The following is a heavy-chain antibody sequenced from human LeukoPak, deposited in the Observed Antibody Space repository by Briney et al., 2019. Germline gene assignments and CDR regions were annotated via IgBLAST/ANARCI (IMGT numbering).Heavy chain of an antibody. D-gene: IGHD1-26*01. Sequence: ASVKVSCKASGYTFTSYGISWVRQAPGQGLEWMGWISAYNGNTNYAQKLQGRVTMTIDTSTSTAYMELRSLRSEDTAVYYCARDRGWELRWFELDYWGQGTLVTVSS. CDR1: GYTFTSYG. CDR3: ARDRGWELRWFELDY. V-gene: IGHV1-18*01. CDR2: ISAYNGNT. J-gene: IGHJ4*02.